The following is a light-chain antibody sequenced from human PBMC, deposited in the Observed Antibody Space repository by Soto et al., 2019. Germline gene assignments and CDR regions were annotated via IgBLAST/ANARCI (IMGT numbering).Light chain of an antibody. CDR2: MAS. J-gene: IGKJ1*01. Sequence: DIQMTQSPYTLSASVGDRVTITCRASQSLSTALAWYQQKPGKAPRLLIYMASNLENGVPSRFSGSGSGTEFTLTISSLQPDDFATYRCQQHIIYPRTFGQGTRVEIK. CDR1: QSLSTA. CDR3: QQHIIYPRT. V-gene: IGKV1-5*03.